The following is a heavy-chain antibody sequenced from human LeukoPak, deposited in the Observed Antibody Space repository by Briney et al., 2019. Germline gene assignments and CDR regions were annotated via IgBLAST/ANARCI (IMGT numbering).Heavy chain of an antibody. CDR1: GYTFTSYA. CDR3: ATTYCSTTTCHDC. CDR2: IHPNTGNP. J-gene: IGHJ4*02. V-gene: IGHV7-4-1*02. D-gene: IGHD2-2*01. Sequence: GASVKVSCKASGYTFTSYAMTWVRQAPGQGLEWMGWIHPNTGNPTYAQGFTGRFVFSLDTSVSTAYLQISSLKAEDTALYYCATTYCSTTTCHDCWGQGTLVTVSS.